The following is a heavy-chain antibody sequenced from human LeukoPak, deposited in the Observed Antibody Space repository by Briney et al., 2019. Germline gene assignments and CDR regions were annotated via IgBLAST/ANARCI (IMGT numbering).Heavy chain of an antibody. J-gene: IGHJ4*02. CDR3: ARELGSGGYFDY. CDR1: GYTFTKYY. V-gene: IGHV1-46*01. D-gene: IGHD3-16*01. CDR2: INSSGGST. Sequence: GASVKISCKASGYTFTKYYMHWVRQAPGQGLEWMGIINSSGGSTSYTQKFQGRVTMTRDTSTSTVYMELSSLRSEDTAVYFCARELGSGGYFDYWGQGTLVTVSS.